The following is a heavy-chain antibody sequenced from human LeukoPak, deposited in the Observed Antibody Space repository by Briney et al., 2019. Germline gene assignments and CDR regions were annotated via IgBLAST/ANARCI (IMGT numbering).Heavy chain of an antibody. D-gene: IGHD4-17*01. V-gene: IGHV3-53*01. CDR3: ARLMTTRHYFDY. CDR1: GFTVSSNY. CDR2: IYSGGST. Sequence: GGSLRLSCAASGFTVSSNYMSWVRQAPGKGLEWVSVIYSGGSTYYADSVKGRFTISRGNSKNTLYLQMNSLRAEDTAVYYCARLMTTRHYFDYWGQGTLVTVSS. J-gene: IGHJ4*02.